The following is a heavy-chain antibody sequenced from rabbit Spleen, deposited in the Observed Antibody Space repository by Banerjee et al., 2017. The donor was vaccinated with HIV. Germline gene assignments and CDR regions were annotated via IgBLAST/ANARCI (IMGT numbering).Heavy chain of an antibody. J-gene: IGHJ6*01. CDR1: GFSFSNKAV. CDR2: IYTGSSAST. D-gene: IGHD8-1*01. Sequence: QQRLVESGGGLVKPGASLTLTCKASGFSFSNKAVMCWVHQAPGKGLDWIACIYTGSSASTYYAIWAIGRFTCSKASSTTVTLQMPSVTAADTASYFCAGDTGSSFSSYGMDLWGPGTLVTVS. V-gene: IGHV1S45*01. CDR3: AGDTGSSFSSYGMDL.